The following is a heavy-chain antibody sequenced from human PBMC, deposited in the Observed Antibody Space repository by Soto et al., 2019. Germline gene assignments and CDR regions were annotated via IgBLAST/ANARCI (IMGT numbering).Heavy chain of an antibody. V-gene: IGHV3-15*01. CDR2: IKSKTDGGTT. CDR1: GFTFSNAW. Sequence: GGSLRLSCAASGFTFSNAWMSWVRQAPGKGLEWVGRIKSKTDGGTTDYAAPVKGRFTISRDDSKNTLYLQMNSLKTEDTAVYYCTTVDGQWPYYYFDYWGQGTLVTVSS. J-gene: IGHJ4*02. D-gene: IGHD6-19*01. CDR3: TTVDGQWPYYYFDY.